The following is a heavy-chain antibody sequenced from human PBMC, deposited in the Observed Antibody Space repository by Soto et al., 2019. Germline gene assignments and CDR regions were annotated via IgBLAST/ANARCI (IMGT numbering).Heavy chain of an antibody. CDR3: ARSHPLQLTPGDYYYYGMDV. Sequence: ASEKVSCKASGYTFTSYGISWVRQAPGQGLEWMGWISAYNGNTNYAQKLQGRVTMTTDTSTSTAYMELRSLRSDDTAVYYCARSHPLQLTPGDYYYYGMDVWGQGTTVTV. J-gene: IGHJ6*02. D-gene: IGHD5-18*01. CDR2: ISAYNGNT. CDR1: GYTFTSYG. V-gene: IGHV1-18*01.